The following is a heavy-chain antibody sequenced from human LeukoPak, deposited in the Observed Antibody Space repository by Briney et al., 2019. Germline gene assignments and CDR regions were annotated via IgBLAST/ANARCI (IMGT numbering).Heavy chain of an antibody. D-gene: IGHD2-15*01. V-gene: IGHV1-2*02. Sequence: GASVKVSCKASGYSFTGYYIHWVRQAPGQGLEWMGWINPNSGGTNYAQKFQGRVTMTRDTSISTAYMELSRLRSDDTAVYYCARHFREGSPNFDYWGQGTLVTVSS. CDR3: ARHFREGSPNFDY. J-gene: IGHJ4*02. CDR1: GYSFTGYY. CDR2: INPNSGGT.